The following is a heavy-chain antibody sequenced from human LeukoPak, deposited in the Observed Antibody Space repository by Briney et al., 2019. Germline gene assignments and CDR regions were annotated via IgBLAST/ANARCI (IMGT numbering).Heavy chain of an antibody. Sequence: GGSLRLSCAASGFTFSSYSMNWVRQAPGKGLEWVSYISSSSSTIYYADSVKGRFPISRDNAKNSLYLQMKSLRAEDTAVYYCARDFPAVDTAMGHFDYWGQGTLVTVSS. J-gene: IGHJ4*02. V-gene: IGHV3-48*01. D-gene: IGHD5-18*01. CDR1: GFTFSSYS. CDR2: ISSSSSTI. CDR3: ARDFPAVDTAMGHFDY.